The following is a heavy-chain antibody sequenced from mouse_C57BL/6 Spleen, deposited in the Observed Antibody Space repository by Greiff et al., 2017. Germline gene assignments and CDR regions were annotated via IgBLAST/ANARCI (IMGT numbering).Heavy chain of an antibody. Sequence: QVQLQQPGAELVKPGASVKMSCKASGYTFTSYWITWVKQRPGQGLEWIGDIYPGSGSTNYNEKFKSKATLTVDTSSSTAYMQLSSLTSEDSAVYYCARYDYDVDVAWFAYWGQGTLVTVSA. J-gene: IGHJ3*01. CDR1: GYTFTSYW. D-gene: IGHD2-4*01. CDR3: ARYDYDVDVAWFAY. V-gene: IGHV1-55*01. CDR2: IYPGSGST.